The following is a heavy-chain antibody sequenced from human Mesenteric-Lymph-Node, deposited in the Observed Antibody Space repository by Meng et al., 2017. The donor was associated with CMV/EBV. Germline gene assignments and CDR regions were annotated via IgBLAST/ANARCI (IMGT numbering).Heavy chain of an antibody. J-gene: IGHJ6*02. D-gene: IGHD3-3*01. CDR2: INHSGST. V-gene: IGHV4-34*01. CDR1: GGSFSGYY. Sequence: SETLSLTCAVYGGSFSGYYWSWIRQPPGKGLEWIGEINHSGSTNYNPSLKSRVTISVDTSKNQFSLKLSSVTAADTAVDYCARDFGVYYDFWSGGYGMDVWGQGTTVTVSS. CDR3: ARDFGVYYDFWSGGYGMDV.